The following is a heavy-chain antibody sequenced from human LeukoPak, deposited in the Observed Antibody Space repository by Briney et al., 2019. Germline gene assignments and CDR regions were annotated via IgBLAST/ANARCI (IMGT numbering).Heavy chain of an antibody. CDR1: EFTYGDYA. V-gene: IGHV3-23*01. D-gene: IGHD6-19*01. CDR3: ARRVAGADNYFDY. CDR2: INDVGDTT. J-gene: IGHJ4*02. Sequence: RSLRLSCAASEFTYGDYAMTWVRQTPGTGLEWVSLINDVGDTTNYADSVKRRFTISRDNAKNSLYLQMNSLRAEDKGVYYCARRVAGADNYFDYWGQGTLVTVSS.